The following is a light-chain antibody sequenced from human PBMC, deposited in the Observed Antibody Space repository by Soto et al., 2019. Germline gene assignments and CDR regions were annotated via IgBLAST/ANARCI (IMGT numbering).Light chain of an antibody. CDR3: RQTTHWPRT. CDR1: QSLVYSDGNTY. CDR2: KVA. V-gene: IGKV2-30*01. J-gene: IGKJ2*01. Sequence: DVVMTQSPLSLPVTLGQPASISCRSSQSLVYSDGNTYLNRFQQRPGQSPRRLIYKVANPESGVPDRFSGSGSGTDFTLKISRVEAEDVGVYYCRQTTHWPRTCGQGTKLEIK.